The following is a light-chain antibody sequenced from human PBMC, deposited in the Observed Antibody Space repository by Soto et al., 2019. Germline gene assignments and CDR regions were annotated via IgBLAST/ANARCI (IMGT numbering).Light chain of an antibody. J-gene: IGLJ2*01. CDR2: GNI. V-gene: IGLV1-40*01. CDR3: QSYDSSLSGVV. CDR1: SSNIGAGYD. Sequence: QSVLTQPPSVSGAPGQRVTISCTGSSSNIGAGYDVHWYHQLPGTAPKLLIYGNINRPSGVPDRFSGSKSGTSASLAITGLQAEDEADYYCQSYDSSLSGVVFGGGTKLTVL.